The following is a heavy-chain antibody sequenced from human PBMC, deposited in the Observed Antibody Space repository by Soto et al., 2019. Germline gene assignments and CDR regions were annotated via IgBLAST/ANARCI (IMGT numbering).Heavy chain of an antibody. D-gene: IGHD2-21*02. CDR3: VQSRCGGDCLQSFSSHSYYGLDV. CDR1: GFSLSTTGVG. V-gene: IGHV2-5*02. J-gene: IGHJ6*02. CDR2: IYWDDDK. Sequence: QITLKESGPTLVKPTQTLTLTCTFSGFSLSTTGVGVGWIRQPPGKALEWLALIYWDDDKRYNPSLNSRLTTTKYPSKNQVVLPMPTMDPVDTPTYYCVQSRCGGDCLQSFSSHSYYGLDVWGQGTTVTVSS.